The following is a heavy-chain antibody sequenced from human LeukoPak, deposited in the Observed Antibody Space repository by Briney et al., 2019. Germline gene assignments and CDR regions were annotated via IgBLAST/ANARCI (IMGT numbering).Heavy chain of an antibody. V-gene: IGHV3-23*01. CDR3: AKDAPNYYDSSGPFEY. D-gene: IGHD3-22*01. CDR1: GFTFSSYA. J-gene: IGHJ4*02. CDR2: ISGSGGST. Sequence: PGGSLRPSCAASGFTFSSYAMSWVRQAPGKGLEWVSAISGSGGSTYYADSVKGRLTISRDNSKNTLYLQMNSLRAEDTAVYYCAKDAPNYYDSSGPFEYWGQGTLVTVSS.